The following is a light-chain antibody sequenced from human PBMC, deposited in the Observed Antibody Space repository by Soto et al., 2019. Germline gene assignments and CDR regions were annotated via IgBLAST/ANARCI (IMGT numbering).Light chain of an antibody. CDR3: QQFKNYPRT. J-gene: IGKJ2*01. Sequence: AIQLTQSPSSLSASVGDRVTITCRASQDISSALVWYQQKPGKAPKLLIYGASSLESGVPSRFSGGGSGTDFTLTIRNLQPEDFATYHCQQFKNYPRTFGQGTKWIS. CDR2: GAS. CDR1: QDISSA. V-gene: IGKV1D-13*01.